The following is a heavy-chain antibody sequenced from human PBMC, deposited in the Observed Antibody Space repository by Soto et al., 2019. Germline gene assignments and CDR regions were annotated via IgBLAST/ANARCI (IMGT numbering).Heavy chain of an antibody. CDR1: GFTFSSYG. J-gene: IGHJ3*02. CDR2: IWYDGSNK. CDR3: ARGPITYYYDSSGHDAFDI. D-gene: IGHD3-22*01. V-gene: IGHV3-33*01. Sequence: PGGSLRLSCAASGFTFSSYGMHWVRQAPGKGLEWVAVIWYDGSNKYYADSVKGRFTISRDNSKNTLYLQMNSLRAEDTAVYYCARGPITYYYDSSGHDAFDIWGQGTMVTVSS.